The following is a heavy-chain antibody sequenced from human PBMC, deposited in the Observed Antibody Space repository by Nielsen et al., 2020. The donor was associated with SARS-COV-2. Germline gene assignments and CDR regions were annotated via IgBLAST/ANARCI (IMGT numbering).Heavy chain of an antibody. Sequence: GESLKISCAASGFNPSRYAMHWARQAPGKGLEWVAVISSDETDKEYADSVKGRFTISRDISQNTLYLQMNSLRAEDTAVYYCAKRSGYGSGSILYWGQGTLVTVSS. CDR3: AKRSGYGSGSILY. D-gene: IGHD3-10*01. V-gene: IGHV3-30*18. CDR1: GFNPSRYA. CDR2: ISSDETDK. J-gene: IGHJ4*02.